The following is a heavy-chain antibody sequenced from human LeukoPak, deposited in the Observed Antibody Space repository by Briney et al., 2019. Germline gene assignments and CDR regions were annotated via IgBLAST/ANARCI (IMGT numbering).Heavy chain of an antibody. CDR2: ISSTGNTI. Sequence: GGSLRLSCAASVFTFSHYEMNWVRQAPGKGLEWLSYISSTGNTIYYADSVKGRFTISRDNAKHSLYLQMNSLRVEDTAVYYCTRDDYYGSGSYYNVRVPSDYWGQGTLVTVSS. J-gene: IGHJ4*02. CDR1: VFTFSHYE. CDR3: TRDDYYGSGSYYNVRVPSDY. D-gene: IGHD3-10*01. V-gene: IGHV3-48*03.